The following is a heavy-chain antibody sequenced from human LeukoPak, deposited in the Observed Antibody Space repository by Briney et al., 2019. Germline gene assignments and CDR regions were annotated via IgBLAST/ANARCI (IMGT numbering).Heavy chain of an antibody. Sequence: GGSLRLSCAASGFTFSNYYMSWIRQAPGKGLEWVSYISSSGSTIYYADSVKGRFTISRDNAKNSLYLQMNSLRAEDTAVYYCARGRLSYYGSGSYFFDAFDIWGQGTMVTVSS. CDR3: ARGRLSYYGSGSYFFDAFDI. CDR1: GFTFSNYY. V-gene: IGHV3-11*04. J-gene: IGHJ3*02. CDR2: ISSSGSTI. D-gene: IGHD3-10*01.